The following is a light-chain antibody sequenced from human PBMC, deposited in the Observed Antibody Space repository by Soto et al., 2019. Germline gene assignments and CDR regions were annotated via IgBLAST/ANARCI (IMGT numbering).Light chain of an antibody. CDR3: AAWDDSLSCPV. Sequence: QSVLTQPPSASGTPGQRVTISCSGSSSNIGSRSVNWYQQLPGTAPELLIHNNSQRPSGVPDRFSGSKSGTSASLAISGLQSEDEADYYCAAWDDSLSCPVFGGGTKVTVL. J-gene: IGLJ3*02. CDR2: NNS. CDR1: SSNIGSRS. V-gene: IGLV1-44*01.